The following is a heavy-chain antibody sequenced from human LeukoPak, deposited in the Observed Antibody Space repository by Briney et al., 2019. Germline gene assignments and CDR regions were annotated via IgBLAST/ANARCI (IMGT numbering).Heavy chain of an antibody. Sequence: SETLSHTCTVSGGHISNTNYFCGWIRQPPGKGLEWIGSIYYSGSASYNPSLKSRVTISVDTSKNQFSLKVSSVTAADTAVYYCLGGYDPADYWGQGTLVTVSS. J-gene: IGHJ4*02. D-gene: IGHD5-12*01. CDR3: LGGYDPADY. CDR1: GGHISNTNYF. V-gene: IGHV4-39*01. CDR2: IYYSGSA.